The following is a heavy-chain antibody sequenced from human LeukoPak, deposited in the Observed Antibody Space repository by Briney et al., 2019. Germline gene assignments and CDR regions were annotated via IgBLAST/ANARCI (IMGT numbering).Heavy chain of an antibody. CDR2: INPSGGST. CDR1: GYTFTTYY. CDR3: ARDRHGSGTYNYYGMDV. V-gene: IGHV1-46*01. J-gene: IGHJ6*02. D-gene: IGHD3-10*01. Sequence: ASVKVSCKASGYTFTTYYMHWVRQAPGQGLEWMGIINPSGGSTSYAQKFQGRVTITRDTSTSTVYMKVSSLRSEDTAVYYCARDRHGSGTYNYYGMDVWGQGTTVTVSS.